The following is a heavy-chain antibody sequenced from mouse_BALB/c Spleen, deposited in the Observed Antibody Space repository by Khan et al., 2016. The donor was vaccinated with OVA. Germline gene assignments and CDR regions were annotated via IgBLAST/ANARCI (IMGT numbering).Heavy chain of an antibody. CDR1: GYTFTDYT. CDR2: VNPNIGNT. J-gene: IGHJ2*01. Sequence: EVQLQQSGPELVKPGASVKMSCKTSGYTFTDYTLHWVKQSHGKSLEWIGNVNPNIGNTRYNQKFKDKATLTLDKSSRTTYMELRSLTSEDSAVXYCVRGNYFYWGQGATLTVSS. CDR3: VRGNYFY. D-gene: IGHD1-1*01. V-gene: IGHV1-22*01.